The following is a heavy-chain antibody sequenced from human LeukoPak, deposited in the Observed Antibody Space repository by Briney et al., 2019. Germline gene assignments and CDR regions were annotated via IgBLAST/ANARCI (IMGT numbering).Heavy chain of an antibody. CDR3: VKLYYYYMDV. CDR1: GGSISSYY. V-gene: IGHV4-59*01. CDR2: IYYSGST. D-gene: IGHD1-1*01. Sequence: SETLSLTCTVSGGSISSYYWSWIRQPPGKGLEWIGYIYYSGSTNYNPSLKSRVTISVDTSKNQFSLKLSSVTAADTAVYYCVKLYYYYMDVWGKGTTVTISS. J-gene: IGHJ6*03.